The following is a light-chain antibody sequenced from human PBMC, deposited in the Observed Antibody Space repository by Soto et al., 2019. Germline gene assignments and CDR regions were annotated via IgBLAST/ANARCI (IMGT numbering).Light chain of an antibody. CDR2: KAS. CDR1: QSISSW. CDR3: QQYNTYWR. Sequence: DIQMTQSPSTLSGSVGARFTITCRASQSISSWLAWYQQKPGKAPKLLIYKASSLEGGVPSRFSGSGSGTEFTLTISSLQPDDFAIYYCQQYNTYWRFGQGTKVDIK. V-gene: IGKV1-5*03. J-gene: IGKJ1*01.